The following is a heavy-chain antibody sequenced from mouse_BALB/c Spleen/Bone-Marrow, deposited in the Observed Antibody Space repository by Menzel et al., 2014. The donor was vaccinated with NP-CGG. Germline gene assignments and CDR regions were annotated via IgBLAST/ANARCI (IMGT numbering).Heavy chain of an antibody. CDR1: GYSFTGYN. J-gene: IGHJ3*01. V-gene: IGHV1-39*01. CDR3: AGSDCYYVAWFAY. CDR2: IDPYYGDT. D-gene: IGHD2-3*01. Sequence: EVQLQQSGPELEKPGASEKISCKASGYSFTGYNMNWVKQSNGKSLEWIGNIDPYYGDTSYNQKFKGKATLTVDKSSSQAYMQLKSLTSEDSAVYYGAGSDCYYVAWFAYWVQGTLVTVSA.